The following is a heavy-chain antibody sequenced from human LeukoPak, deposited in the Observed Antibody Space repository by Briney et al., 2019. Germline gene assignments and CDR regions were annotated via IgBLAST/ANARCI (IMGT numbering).Heavy chain of an antibody. D-gene: IGHD5/OR15-5a*01. V-gene: IGHV3-66*01. Sequence: GGSLRLSCAASGFTFSNAWMSWVRQAPGKGLEWVSGLYSGGTAYYADSVKGRFTISRDNSKNTLYLQMNTLRAEDTALYYCARGRAGGSTTYNMDVWGQGTTVTVSS. CDR3: ARGRAGGSTTYNMDV. CDR1: GFTFSNAW. CDR2: LYSGGTA. J-gene: IGHJ6*02.